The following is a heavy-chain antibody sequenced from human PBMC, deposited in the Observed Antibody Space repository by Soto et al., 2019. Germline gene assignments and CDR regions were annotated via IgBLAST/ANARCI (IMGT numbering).Heavy chain of an antibody. CDR1: GYSISSGYH. CDR2: VHYSGNT. V-gene: IGHV4-38-2*02. Sequence: SETLSLTCTVSGYSISSGYHWAWIRQPPGKGLEWLGSVHYSGNTYYNPSPKSRLTISVDKSKNQFSLNLSSVTAADTAVYYCARQDRVVAEGRWFDPWGQGTLVTVSS. D-gene: IGHD2-15*01. CDR3: ARQDRVVAEGRWFDP. J-gene: IGHJ5*02.